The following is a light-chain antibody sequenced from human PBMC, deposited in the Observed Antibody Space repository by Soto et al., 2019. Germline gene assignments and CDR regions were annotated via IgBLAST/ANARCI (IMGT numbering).Light chain of an antibody. V-gene: IGKV3-20*01. J-gene: IGKJ2*01. CDR3: EQYGGSPPYT. Sequence: EMVLTQSPGTLSLSPGDRATLSCRASQSVSSDYLAWYQQKPGQAPRLLIYGTSSRATDIPDRFSGSGSGTDFTLTISRPEPEDFAVYFCEQYGGSPPYTFGQGTKLEI. CDR1: QSVSSDY. CDR2: GTS.